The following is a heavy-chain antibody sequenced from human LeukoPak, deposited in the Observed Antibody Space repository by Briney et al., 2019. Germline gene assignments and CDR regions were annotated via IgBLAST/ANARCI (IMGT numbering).Heavy chain of an antibody. Sequence: PGGSLRLSCAASGFTFDVYGMSCARQAPGKGLEWVFGIYWDGGSTVYADSVKGRFTIYRDNAKNFLYLQMNSLRAEDTALYYRARTVSSAGWSNDAFDIWGQGTMVTVSS. CDR3: ARTVSSAGWSNDAFDI. V-gene: IGHV3-20*04. CDR1: GFTFDVYG. CDR2: IYWDGGST. J-gene: IGHJ3*02. D-gene: IGHD6-19*01.